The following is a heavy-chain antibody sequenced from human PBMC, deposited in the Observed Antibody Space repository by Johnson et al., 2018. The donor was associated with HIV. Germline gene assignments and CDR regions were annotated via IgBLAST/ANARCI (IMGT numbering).Heavy chain of an antibody. D-gene: IGHD1-26*01. CDR3: ARDRGWELLLGAFDI. CDR1: GFTFDDYA. Sequence: QVQLVESGGGLVQPGRSLRLSCAASGFTFDDYAMHWVRQAPGRGLEWVAVMSYDGSNQYYADSVTGRFTISRDNSKNTLYLQMNSLRAEDTAVYYCARDRGWELLLGAFDIWGQGTMVTVSS. V-gene: IGHV3-30*04. J-gene: IGHJ3*02. CDR2: MSYDGSNQ.